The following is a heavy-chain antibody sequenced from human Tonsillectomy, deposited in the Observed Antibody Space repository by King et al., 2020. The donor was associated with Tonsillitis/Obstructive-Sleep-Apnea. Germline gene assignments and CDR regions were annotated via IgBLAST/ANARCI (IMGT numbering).Heavy chain of an antibody. CDR3: SRAQSCTSTGWFDG. D-gene: IGHD2/OR15-2a*01. CDR1: GFSLSTSEMC. V-gene: IGHV2-70*04. J-gene: IGHJ5*02. Sequence: TLKESGPALVKPTQTLTLTCTFSGFSLSTSEMCVNWIRQPPGKALEWLARIDWDDDKFYSTSLKTRLTISKDTSKNQVVLTMTNMDTVDTSTYYCSRAQSCTSTGWFDGWGQGLLVTVSS. CDR2: IDWDDDK.